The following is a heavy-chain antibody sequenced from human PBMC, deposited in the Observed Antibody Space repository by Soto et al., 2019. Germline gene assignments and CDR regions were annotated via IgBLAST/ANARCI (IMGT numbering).Heavy chain of an antibody. J-gene: IGHJ4*02. CDR3: ARGYCSGGSCQLTGTKSDY. Sequence: PGGSLRLSCAASGFTFDDYAMHWVRQAPGKGLEWVSGISWNSGSIGYADSVKGRFTISRDNAKNSLYLQMNSLRAEDTALYYCARGYCSGGSCQLTGTKSDYWGQGTLVTVSS. CDR2: ISWNSGSI. D-gene: IGHD2-15*01. CDR1: GFTFDDYA. V-gene: IGHV3-9*01.